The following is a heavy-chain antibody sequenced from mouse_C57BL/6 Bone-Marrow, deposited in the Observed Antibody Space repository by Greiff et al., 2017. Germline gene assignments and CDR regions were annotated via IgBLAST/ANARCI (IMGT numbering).Heavy chain of an antibody. CDR3: ARWLLLYWYFDG. D-gene: IGHD2-3*01. Sequence: VQLQQSGAELVKPGASVKLSCKASGYTFTSYWMHWVKQRPGQGLEWIGMIHPNSGSTNYNEKFKSKATLTVDKSSSTAYMQLSSLTSADSAVYYCARWLLLYWYFDGWGTGTTVTVSS. CDR1: GYTFTSYW. V-gene: IGHV1-64*01. J-gene: IGHJ1*03. CDR2: IHPNSGST.